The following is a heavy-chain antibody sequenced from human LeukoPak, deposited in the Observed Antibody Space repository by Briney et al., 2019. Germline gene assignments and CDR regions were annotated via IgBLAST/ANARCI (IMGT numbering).Heavy chain of an antibody. CDR3: ARDRFYYYDSSGYTWFDP. J-gene: IGHJ5*02. CDR1: GYTFTGYY. Sequence: ASVKVSCKASGYTFTGYYMHWVRQAPGQGLEWMGWINPNSGGTNYAQKFQGRVTMTRDTSISTAYMELSRLRSDDTAVYYCARDRFYYYDSSGYTWFDPWGQGTLVTVSS. V-gene: IGHV1-2*02. CDR2: INPNSGGT. D-gene: IGHD3-22*01.